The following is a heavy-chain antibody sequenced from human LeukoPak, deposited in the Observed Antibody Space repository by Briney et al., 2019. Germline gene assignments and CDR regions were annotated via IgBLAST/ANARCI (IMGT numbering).Heavy chain of an antibody. CDR2: ISAYNGNT. D-gene: IGHD1-26*01. CDR1: GYTFTSYG. V-gene: IGHV1-18*01. J-gene: IGHJ4*02. Sequence: ASVKVSCKASGYTFTSYGISWVRQAPGQGLEWMGWISAYNGNTNYAQKLQGRVTMTTDTSTSTAYMELRSLRSDDTAVYYCARQAWELPRALLFDYWGQGTLVTVSS. CDR3: ARQAWELPRALLFDY.